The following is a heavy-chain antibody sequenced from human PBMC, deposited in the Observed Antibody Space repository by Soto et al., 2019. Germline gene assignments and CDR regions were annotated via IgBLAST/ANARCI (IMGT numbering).Heavy chain of an antibody. CDR3: ARDPPGIAASGAGG. Sequence: GVSLRLSCAASGFTVSNNYMRWVRQAPGKGLEWVSLIYSGGNTHYADSVKGRFTISRDNSKNTLFLQMNSLRVEDTAVYYCARDPPGIAASGAGGWGQGTLVTVSS. CDR2: IYSGGNT. J-gene: IGHJ4*02. CDR1: GFTVSNNY. V-gene: IGHV3-53*01. D-gene: IGHD6-13*01.